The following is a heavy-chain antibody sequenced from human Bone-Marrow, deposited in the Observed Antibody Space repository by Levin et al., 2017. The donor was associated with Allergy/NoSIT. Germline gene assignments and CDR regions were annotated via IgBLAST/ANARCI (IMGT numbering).Heavy chain of an antibody. CDR1: GISLSPSGVG. CDR2: IYWDDDK. V-gene: IGHV2-5*02. CDR3: AYVFGSVTNSRFVY. J-gene: IGHJ4*02. Sequence: SGPTLVKPTEALTLTCTFSGISLSPSGVGVGWVRPPPGKTLDWLAVIYWDDDKRYSPSLEGRLTITKDTSKNQVVLTITNMDAVDTATYYCAYVFGSVTNSRFVYWCQGTLVTVSS. D-gene: IGHD4-17*01.